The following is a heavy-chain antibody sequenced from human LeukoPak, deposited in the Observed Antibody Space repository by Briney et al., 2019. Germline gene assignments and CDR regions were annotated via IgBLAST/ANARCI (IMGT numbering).Heavy chain of an antibody. J-gene: IGHJ4*02. CDR1: GYAFTGYY. CDR2: INPNSGGT. CDR3: ARGLGSSSWYFY. Sequence: ASVKVSCKASGYAFTGYYMHWVRQAPGQGLEWMGWINPNSGGTNHAQKFQGRVTMTRDTSISTAYMELSRLRSDDTAVYYCARGLGSSSWYFYWGQGTLVTVSS. D-gene: IGHD6-13*01. V-gene: IGHV1-2*02.